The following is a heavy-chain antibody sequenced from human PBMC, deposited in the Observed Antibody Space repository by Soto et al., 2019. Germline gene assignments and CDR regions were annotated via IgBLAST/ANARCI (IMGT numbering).Heavy chain of an antibody. J-gene: IGHJ3*02. CDR3: ARDRPPESIAARRKTPNAFDI. CDR1: GGTFSSYA. CDR2: IIPIFGTA. Sequence: SVKVSCKASGGTFSSYAISWVRQAPGQGLEWMGGIIPIFGTANYAQKFQGRVTITADESTSTAYMELSSLRSEDTAVYYCARDRPPESIAARRKTPNAFDIWGQGTMVTVSS. V-gene: IGHV1-69*13. D-gene: IGHD6-6*01.